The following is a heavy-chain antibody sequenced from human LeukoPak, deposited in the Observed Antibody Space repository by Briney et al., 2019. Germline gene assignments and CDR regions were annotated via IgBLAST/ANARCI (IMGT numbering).Heavy chain of an antibody. CDR2: MNPNSGNT. CDR1: GYTFTSYD. V-gene: IGHV1-8*01. J-gene: IGHJ4*02. CDR3: ARDLLGPDY. Sequence: ASVKVSCKASGYTFTSYDINWVRQATGQGLEWMGWMNPNSGNTGYAQKFQGRVTMTRDTSISTAYMELRRLRSDDTAVYYCARDLLGPDYWGQGTLVTVSS.